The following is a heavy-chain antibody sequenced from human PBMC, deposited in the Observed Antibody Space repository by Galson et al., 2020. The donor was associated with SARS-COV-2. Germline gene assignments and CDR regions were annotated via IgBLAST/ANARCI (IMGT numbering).Heavy chain of an antibody. J-gene: IGHJ4*02. CDR3: ARDKGFGELEGDY. CDR2: IWYDGSNK. CDR1: GFTFSSYG. Sequence: GGYLRLSCAASGFTFSSYGMHWVRQAPGKGLEWVAVIWYDGSNKYYADSVKGRFTISRDNSKNTLYLQMNSLRAEDTAVYYCARDKGFGELEGDYWGQGTLVTVSS. D-gene: IGHD3-10*01. V-gene: IGHV3-33*01.